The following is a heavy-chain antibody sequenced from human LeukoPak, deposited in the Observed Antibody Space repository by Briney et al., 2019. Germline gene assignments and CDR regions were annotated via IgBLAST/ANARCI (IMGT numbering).Heavy chain of an antibody. CDR3: ARDSTIFGVVYYYYYMDV. Sequence: GGSLRLSCAASGFTFSSYWMSWVRQAPGKGLEWMANIKQDGSEKYYVDSVKGRFTISRDNAKNSLYLQMNSLRAEDTAVYYCARDSTIFGVVYYYYYMDVWGKGTTVTVSS. CDR1: GFTFSSYW. V-gene: IGHV3-7*01. CDR2: IKQDGSEK. J-gene: IGHJ6*03. D-gene: IGHD3-3*01.